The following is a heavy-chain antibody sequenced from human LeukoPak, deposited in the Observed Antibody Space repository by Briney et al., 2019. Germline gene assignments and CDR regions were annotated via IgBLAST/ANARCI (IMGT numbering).Heavy chain of an antibody. Sequence: PGRSLRLSCAASGFTFNDHAMYWVRQAPGKGLEWVSGINWNSDNIGYADSVRGRFTTSRDDAKNSLFLQMNSLRVEDTALYYCARASYYYDTTGFGAVDIWGQGTMVTVSS. CDR3: ARASYYYDTTGFGAVDI. CDR2: INWNSDNI. CDR1: GFTFNDHA. D-gene: IGHD3-22*01. J-gene: IGHJ3*02. V-gene: IGHV3-9*01.